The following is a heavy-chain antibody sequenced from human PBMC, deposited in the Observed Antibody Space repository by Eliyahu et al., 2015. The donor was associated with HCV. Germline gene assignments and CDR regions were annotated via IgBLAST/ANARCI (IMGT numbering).Heavy chain of an antibody. Sequence: EVQLVESGGDVVQPGRSLRLSCAXSGFAFKGYAMHWVRQVPGKGLEWVSGISWNSGNVGYADSVKGRFTISRDNAKNSLYLQMNSLTAEDTALYYCAKSGTYSSSSGWFDPWGQGTLVTVSS. J-gene: IGHJ5*02. CDR3: AKSGTYSSSSGWFDP. V-gene: IGHV3-9*01. CDR2: ISWNSGNV. CDR1: GFAFKGYA. D-gene: IGHD6-6*01.